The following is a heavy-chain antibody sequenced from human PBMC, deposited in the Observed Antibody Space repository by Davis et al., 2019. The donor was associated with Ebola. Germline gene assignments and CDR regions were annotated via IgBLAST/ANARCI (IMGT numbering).Heavy chain of an antibody. J-gene: IGHJ2*01. CDR3: AKDKTMATAYWYFDL. D-gene: IGHD4/OR15-4a*01. Sequence: GESLKISCAASGFTFNIFAMHWVRQAPGKGLEWVAFIRHDGSSKDYADSVKGRFTISRDNSNNMVYLQMNSLRGEDTAVYYCAKDKTMATAYWYFDLWGRGTLVTVSS. CDR1: GFTFNIFA. V-gene: IGHV3-30*02. CDR2: IRHDGSSK.